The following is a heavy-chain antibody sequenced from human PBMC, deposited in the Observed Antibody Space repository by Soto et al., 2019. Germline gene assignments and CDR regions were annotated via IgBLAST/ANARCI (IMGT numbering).Heavy chain of an antibody. CDR1: KFTFNNYA. CDR2: ISGSGYHT. V-gene: IGHV3-23*01. J-gene: IGHJ5*02. CDR3: AKDPADVVRESNWFDP. D-gene: IGHD1-26*01. Sequence: EVQLLESGGGLVQPGGSLRLSCAASKFTFNNYAMGWVRQAPGKGLEWVSAISGSGYHTYYADSVKGRFTISRDNSKNTLYLQMNSLRAEDTALYYCAKDPADVVRESNWFDPWGQGTLVTVSS.